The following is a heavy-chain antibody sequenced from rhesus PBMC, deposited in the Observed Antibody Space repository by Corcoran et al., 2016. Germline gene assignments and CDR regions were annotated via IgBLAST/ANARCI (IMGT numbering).Heavy chain of an antibody. CDR3: AKGVRYYGLDS. CDR1: GYSFISYW. V-gene: IGHV5-2*01. J-gene: IGHJ6*01. Sequence: EVQLVQSGAEVKRPGASLKISCKTSGYSFISYWLSWVRQMPGKGREGVGTMDPSDSDPRNTPPFQGQVTIAADKSLSTTYLRWRSLKASDSATYYCAKGVRYYGLDSWGQGVVVTVSS. CDR2: MDPSDSDP.